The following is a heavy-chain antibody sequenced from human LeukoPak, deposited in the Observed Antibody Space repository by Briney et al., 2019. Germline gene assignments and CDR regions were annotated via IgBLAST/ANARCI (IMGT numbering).Heavy chain of an antibody. CDR3: AELGITMIGGV. J-gene: IGHJ6*04. CDR2: ISSSGSTI. Sequence: GGSLRLFCAASGFTFSSYEMNWVRQAPGEGLEWVSYISSSGSTIYYADSVKGRCTISRDNAKNSLYLQMNSLRAEDTAVYYCAELGITMIGGVWGKGTTVTISS. D-gene: IGHD3-10*02. CDR1: GFTFSSYE. V-gene: IGHV3-48*03.